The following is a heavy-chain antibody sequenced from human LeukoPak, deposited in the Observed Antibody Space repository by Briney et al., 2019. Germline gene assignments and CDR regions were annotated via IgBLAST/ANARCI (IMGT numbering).Heavy chain of an antibody. CDR2: ISSSGSTK. CDR1: GFTFSSHA. J-gene: IGHJ4*02. V-gene: IGHV3-48*02. CDR3: ARDFLTGYFDY. D-gene: IGHD3-9*01. Sequence: GGSLRLSCAASGFTFSSHATHWIRQAPGKGLEWVSYISSSGSTKYYADSVKGRFTISRDNVKNSLFLQMNSLSDEDTAVYYCARDFLTGYFDYWGQGTLVTVSS.